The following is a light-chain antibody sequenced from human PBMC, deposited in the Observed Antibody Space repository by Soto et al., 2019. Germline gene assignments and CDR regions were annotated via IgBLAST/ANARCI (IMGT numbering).Light chain of an antibody. J-gene: IGKJ1*01. CDR2: GAS. V-gene: IGKV3-15*01. CDR3: QQYNKWPP. Sequence: VVTQSQATLSVSPGERATLSCTASQSIATNVAWYRQRPGQPPTLLIYGASTRATGIPARFSGSGSETEFTLTISGLLSEDFAVYYSQQYNKWPPFGQGTMV. CDR1: QSIATN.